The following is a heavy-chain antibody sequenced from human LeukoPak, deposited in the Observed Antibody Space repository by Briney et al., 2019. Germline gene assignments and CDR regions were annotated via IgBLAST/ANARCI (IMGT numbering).Heavy chain of an antibody. V-gene: IGHV3-7*01. J-gene: IGHJ4*02. CDR3: ARAYFDF. CDR2: IKQDGSQK. Sequence: GGSLRLACAASGFIFSSYWMSWVRQAPGKGQEWVANIKQDGSQKYYVDSVKGRFTISRDNAKNSLYLQMNSLRAEDTAVYYCARAYFDFWGQGTLVTVSS. CDR1: GFIFSSYW.